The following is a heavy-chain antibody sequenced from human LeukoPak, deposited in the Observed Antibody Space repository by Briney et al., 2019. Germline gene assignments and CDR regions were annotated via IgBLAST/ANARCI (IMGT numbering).Heavy chain of an antibody. Sequence: ASVKVSCKASVYTFTNYDINWVRQATGQGLEWMGWMNPNSGNTGYAQKFQGRVSITRNTSTSTAYMELSSLRSEDTAAYYCSRTRQYDFWSGSPYYMDVWGKGTTVTVSS. J-gene: IGHJ6*03. D-gene: IGHD3-3*01. CDR1: VYTFTNYD. V-gene: IGHV1-8*03. CDR2: MNPNSGNT. CDR3: SRTRQYDFWSGSPYYMDV.